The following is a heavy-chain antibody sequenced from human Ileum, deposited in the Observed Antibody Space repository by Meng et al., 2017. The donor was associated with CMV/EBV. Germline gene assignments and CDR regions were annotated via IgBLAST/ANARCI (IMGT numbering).Heavy chain of an antibody. J-gene: IGHJ4*02. CDR1: GFTFSSYS. D-gene: IGHD4-17*01. CDR3: TTDPLRED. CDR2: IKTKTEGETT. V-gene: IGHV3-15*01. Sequence: GESLKISCAASGFTFSSYSMNWVRQAPGKGLEWVGLIKTKTEGETTAYAAPVKDRFTISRDDSEKIVYLQMSSLKSEDTAVYYCTTDPLREDWGQGTLVTVSS.